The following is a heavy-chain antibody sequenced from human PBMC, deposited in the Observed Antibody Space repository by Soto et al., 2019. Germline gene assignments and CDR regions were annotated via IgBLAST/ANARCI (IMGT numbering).Heavy chain of an antibody. D-gene: IGHD6-19*01. J-gene: IGHJ4*02. CDR2: IWYDGSNK. V-gene: IGHV3-33*01. Sequence: EGSLRLSCAASGFTFSSYGMHWVRQAPGKGLEWVAVIWYDGSNKYYADSVKGRFTISRDNSKNTLYLQMNSLRAEDTAVYYCATAVAGTAYFDYWGQGTLVTVSS. CDR1: GFTFSSYG. CDR3: ATAVAGTAYFDY.